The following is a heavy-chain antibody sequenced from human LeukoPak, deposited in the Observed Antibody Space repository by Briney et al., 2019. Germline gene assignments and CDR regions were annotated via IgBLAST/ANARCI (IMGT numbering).Heavy chain of an antibody. CDR1: GYTFTSYG. J-gene: IGHJ4*02. D-gene: IGHD2-2*01. V-gene: IGHV1-18*01. Sequence: ASVKVSCKASGYTFTSYGISWVRQAPGQGLEWMGWISAYNGNTNYAQKLQGRVTMTTDTSTSTAYMELSSLRSEDTAVYYCARDRSPCSSTSCYRYFDYWGQGTLVTVSS. CDR3: ARDRSPCSSTSCYRYFDY. CDR2: ISAYNGNT.